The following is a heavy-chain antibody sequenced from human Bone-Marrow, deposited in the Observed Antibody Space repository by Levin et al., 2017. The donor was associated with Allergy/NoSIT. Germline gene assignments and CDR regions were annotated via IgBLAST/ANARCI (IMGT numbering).Heavy chain of an antibody. V-gene: IGHV4-59*01. Sequence: SQTLSLTCTVSGGSISSYYWSWIRQPPGKGLEWIGYIYYSGSTNYNPSLKSRVTISVDTSKNQFSLKLSSVTAADTAVYYCARWHYGDYGARWGQGTLVTVSS. CDR3: ARWHYGDYGAR. CDR2: IYYSGST. J-gene: IGHJ4*02. D-gene: IGHD4-17*01. CDR1: GGSISSYY.